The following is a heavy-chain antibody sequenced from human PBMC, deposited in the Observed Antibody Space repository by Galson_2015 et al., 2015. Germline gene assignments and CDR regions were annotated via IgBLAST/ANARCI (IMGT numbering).Heavy chain of an antibody. CDR2: IYWDDDK. J-gene: IGHJ4*02. D-gene: IGHD3-22*01. V-gene: IGHV2-5*02. CDR1: GFSLSTGGVG. CDR3: AHRQTAQEDSGYYEVDYFDY. Sequence: PALVKPTQTLTLTCTFSGFSLSTGGVGVGWIRQPPGKALEWLALIYWDDDKRYSPSLKSRLTITKDTSKNQVVLTMTNMDPVGTATYYCAHRQTAQEDSGYYEVDYFDYWGQGTLVTVSS.